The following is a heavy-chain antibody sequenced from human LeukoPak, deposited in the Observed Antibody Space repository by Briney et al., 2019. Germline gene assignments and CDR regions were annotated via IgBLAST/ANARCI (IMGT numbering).Heavy chain of an antibody. J-gene: IGHJ4*02. V-gene: IGHV1-18*01. CDR3: ARTSMLLRYFDWPPMGNFDY. Sequence: ASVKVSCKASGYTFTSYGISWVRQAPGQGLEWMGWISAYNGNTNYAQKLQGRVTMTTDTSTSTAYMELRSLRSDDTAVYYCARTSMLLRYFDWPPMGNFDYWGQGTLVTVSS. CDR2: ISAYNGNT. CDR1: GYTFTSYG. D-gene: IGHD3-9*01.